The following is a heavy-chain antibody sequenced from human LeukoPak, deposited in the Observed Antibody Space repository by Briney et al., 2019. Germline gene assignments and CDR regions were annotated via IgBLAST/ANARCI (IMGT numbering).Heavy chain of an antibody. Sequence: SETLSLTCTVSGGSISSHYWSWLRQPPGKGLEWIGYIYYSGSTNYNPSLKSRVTISVDTSKNQFSLKLSSVTAADTAVYYCARSEMATISPFDYWGQGTLVTVSS. CDR3: ARSEMATISPFDY. J-gene: IGHJ4*02. V-gene: IGHV4-59*11. CDR2: IYYSGST. D-gene: IGHD5-24*01. CDR1: GGSISSHY.